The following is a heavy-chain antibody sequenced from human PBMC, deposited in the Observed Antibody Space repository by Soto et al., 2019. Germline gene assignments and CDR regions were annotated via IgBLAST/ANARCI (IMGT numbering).Heavy chain of an antibody. J-gene: IGHJ5*02. CDR2: IYYSGST. CDR3: ARYRVYYYGSGSYQYHWFDP. V-gene: IGHV4-31*03. D-gene: IGHD3-10*01. Sequence: SETLSLSCTVSGGSISSGGYYWSWIRQHPGKGLEWIGYIYYSGSTYYNPSLKSRVTISVDTSKNQFSLKLSSVTAADTAVYYCARYRVYYYGSGSYQYHWFDPWGQGTLVTVS. CDR1: GGSISSGGYY.